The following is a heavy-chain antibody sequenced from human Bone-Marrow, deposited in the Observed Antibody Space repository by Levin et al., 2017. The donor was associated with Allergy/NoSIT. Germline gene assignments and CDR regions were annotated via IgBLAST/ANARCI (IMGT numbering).Heavy chain of an antibody. CDR2: IYYSGNT. CDR1: GDSIGSHY. D-gene: IGHD6-19*01. Sequence: SETLSLTCTISGDSIGSHYWTWIRQPPGKGLEWIGYIYYSGNTNYNPSLKNRLLMSVDMSKNQFSLNLSSVTAADTALYFCARERGLTVAGRFYYHMDVWGKGTTVTVSS. CDR3: ARERGLTVAGRFYYHMDV. J-gene: IGHJ6*03. V-gene: IGHV4-59*11.